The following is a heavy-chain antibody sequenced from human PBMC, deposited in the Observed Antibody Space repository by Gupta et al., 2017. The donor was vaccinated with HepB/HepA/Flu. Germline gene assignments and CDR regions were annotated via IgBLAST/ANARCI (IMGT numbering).Heavy chain of an antibody. CDR2: ISGSGGST. Sequence: EVQLLESGGGLVQPGGSLRLSCAASGFSFSSYDLSCVLRAPGKGLEWVSAISGSGGSTYYADSVKGRFTISRDNSKNTLYLQMNSLRAEDTAVYYCAKGDIAVAGQGVFDYWGQGTLVTVSS. V-gene: IGHV3-23*01. D-gene: IGHD6-19*01. CDR3: AKGDIAVAGQGVFDY. J-gene: IGHJ4*02. CDR1: GFSFSSYD.